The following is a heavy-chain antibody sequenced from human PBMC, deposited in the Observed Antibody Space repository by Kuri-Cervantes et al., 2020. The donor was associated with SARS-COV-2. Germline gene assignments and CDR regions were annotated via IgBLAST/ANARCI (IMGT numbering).Heavy chain of an antibody. D-gene: IGHD1-26*01. CDR3: AKASIVGATYFDY. V-gene: IGHV3-33*06. J-gene: IGHJ4*02. CDR2: IWYDGSNK. CDR1: GVTFSSYG. Sequence: LSLTCAASGVTFSSYGMHWVRQAPGKGLEWVAVIWYDGSNKHYADSVKGRFTISRDNSKNTLYLQMNSLRAEDTAVYYCAKASIVGATYFDYWGQGTLVTVSS.